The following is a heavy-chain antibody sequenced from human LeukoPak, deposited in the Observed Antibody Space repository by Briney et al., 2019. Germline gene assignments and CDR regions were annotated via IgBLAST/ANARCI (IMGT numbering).Heavy chain of an antibody. Sequence: GGSLRLSCEASGFTFSTFAMIWVRQPPGKGLEWVSSIFPSGGEIHYADSVRGRFTISRDNSKNTLYLQMNSLRAEDTAVYYCAKDLGRYYDILTGPDYWGQGTLVTVSS. CDR2: IFPSGGEI. V-gene: IGHV3-23*01. CDR1: GFTFSTFA. J-gene: IGHJ4*02. D-gene: IGHD3-9*01. CDR3: AKDLGRYYDILTGPDY.